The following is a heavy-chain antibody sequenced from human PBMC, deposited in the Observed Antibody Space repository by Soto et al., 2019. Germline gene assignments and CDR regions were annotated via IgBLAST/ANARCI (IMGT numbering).Heavy chain of an antibody. CDR3: AHREQGYPFDY. Sequence: QITLKESGPMQVKPTQTLTLTCTFSGFSLSTSGVGVGWIRQPPGKALEWLGFIYWDDDKRYSPSLKSRLTITKDTSKIQVVLIMTNMDPVDTATYYCAHREQGYPFDYWGQGTLVTVSS. CDR2: IYWDDDK. J-gene: IGHJ4*02. D-gene: IGHD2-15*01. V-gene: IGHV2-5*02. CDR1: GFSLSTSGVG.